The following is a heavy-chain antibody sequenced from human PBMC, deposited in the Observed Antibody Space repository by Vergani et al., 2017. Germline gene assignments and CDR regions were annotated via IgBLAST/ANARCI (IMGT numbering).Heavy chain of an antibody. CDR2: IRDKTYNYAT. Sequence: EVQLVESGGGLVQPGGSLTLFCAASGLTLSGSAVHWVRQTSGKGLVWIGRIRDKTYNYATAYAVSVKGRFIISRDDSKKTAYLQMNRLTIEDTAVYYCYYVFWAGYGSGDVWGKGTTVTVSS. D-gene: IGHD3-3*01. CDR1: GLTLSGSA. CDR3: YYVFWAGYGSGDV. V-gene: IGHV3-73*02. J-gene: IGHJ6*04.